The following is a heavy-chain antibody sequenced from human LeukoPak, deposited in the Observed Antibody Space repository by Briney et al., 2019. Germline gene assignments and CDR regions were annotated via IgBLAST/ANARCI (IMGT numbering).Heavy chain of an antibody. V-gene: IGHV3-23*01. CDR2: ISGSGGST. CDR3: AKDGYSSGWYGFNRFDP. D-gene: IGHD6-19*01. J-gene: IGHJ5*02. Sequence: GGSLRLSCAASGFTFSSYAMSWVRQAPGKGLEWVSAISGSGGSTYYADSVKGRFTISRDNSKNTLYLQMNSLRAEDTAVYYCAKDGYSSGWYGFNRFDPWGQGTLVTVSS. CDR1: GFTFSSYA.